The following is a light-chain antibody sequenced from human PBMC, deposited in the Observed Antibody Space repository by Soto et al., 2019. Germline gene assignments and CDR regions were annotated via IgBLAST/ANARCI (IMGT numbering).Light chain of an antibody. CDR2: HAS. CDR1: QSVSTW. J-gene: IGKJ1*01. CDR3: QQYSSFWT. Sequence: DIQMTQSPSTLSASVGDRVTITCRASQSVSTWLAWYQQRPGKAPKLLIYHASTLQSGVPSRFSGSGSGTEFTLTISSLQPDDFATYHCQQYSSFWTFGQGTKVESK. V-gene: IGKV1-5*01.